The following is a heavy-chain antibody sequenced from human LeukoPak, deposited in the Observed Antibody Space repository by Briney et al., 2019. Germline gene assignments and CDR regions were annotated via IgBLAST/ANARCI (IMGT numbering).Heavy chain of an antibody. CDR1: GGSISSFY. V-gene: IGHV4-4*07. D-gene: IGHD3-10*01. CDR3: ARGRYYYGSGSYYNGPVDY. J-gene: IGHJ4*02. Sequence: SETLSLTCSVSGGSISSFYCNWMRQPAGKGLEWIGRIYTSGTTTYNPSLKSRVTISVDTSKNQFSLKLSSVTAADTAVYYCARGRYYYGSGSYYNGPVDYWGQGTLVTVSS. CDR2: IYTSGTT.